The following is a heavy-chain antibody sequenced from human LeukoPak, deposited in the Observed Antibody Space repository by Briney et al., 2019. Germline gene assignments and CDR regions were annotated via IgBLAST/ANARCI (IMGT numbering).Heavy chain of an antibody. V-gene: IGHV3-48*03. Sequence: GGSLRLSCAASGFTFSSYEMNWVRQAPGKGLEWVSYISSSGSTIYYADSVKGRFTISRDNAKNSLYLQMNSLRAEDTAVYYCARDRGYHAAGVDYWGQGTLVTVSS. CDR1: GFTFSSYE. CDR3: ARDRGYHAAGVDY. CDR2: ISSSGSTI. J-gene: IGHJ4*02. D-gene: IGHD3-22*01.